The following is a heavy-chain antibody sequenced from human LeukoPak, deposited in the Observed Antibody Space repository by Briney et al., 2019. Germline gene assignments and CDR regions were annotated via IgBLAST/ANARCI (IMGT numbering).Heavy chain of an antibody. V-gene: IGHV4-34*01. J-gene: IGHJ5*02. D-gene: IGHD3-10*01. Sequence: PSETLSLTSAVYGGSFSGYYWSWIRQPPGKGLEWIGEINHSGSTNYNPSLKSRVTISVDTSKNQFSLKLSSVTAADTAVYYCARSGWFGELLSVFDPWGQGTLVTVSS. CDR1: GGSFSGYY. CDR3: ARSGWFGELLSVFDP. CDR2: INHSGST.